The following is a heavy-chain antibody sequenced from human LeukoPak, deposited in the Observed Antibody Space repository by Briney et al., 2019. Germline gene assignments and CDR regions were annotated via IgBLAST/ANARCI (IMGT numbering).Heavy chain of an antibody. D-gene: IGHD3-22*01. CDR1: GFAFTSSS. Sequence: GGSLRLSCAASGFAFTSSSMSWVRQAPGKGLEWVSAITLGSSYKYYADSLKGRVTVSRDNAKNSLYLQMNSLRVEDTAVYYCVTSGYDSSGCYVDSWGQGSLVTVSS. CDR2: ITLGSSYK. CDR3: VTSGYDSSGCYVDS. J-gene: IGHJ4*02. V-gene: IGHV3-21*01.